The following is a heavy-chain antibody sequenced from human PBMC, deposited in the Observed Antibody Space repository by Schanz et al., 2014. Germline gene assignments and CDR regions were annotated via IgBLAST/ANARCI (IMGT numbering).Heavy chain of an antibody. CDR3: ARDFYGSSWYAAFDI. V-gene: IGHV3-48*02. J-gene: IGHJ3*02. CDR1: GFTFSGYS. Sequence: EVQLVESGGGLVQPGGSLRLSCAASGFTFSGYSLTWVRQAPGKGLEWVSYISSAGSSIYYADSVKGRFTISRDNAKNSLYLEMNSLRDEDTAVYYCARDFYGSSWYAAFDIWGQGTMVTVSS. CDR2: ISSAGSSI. D-gene: IGHD6-13*01.